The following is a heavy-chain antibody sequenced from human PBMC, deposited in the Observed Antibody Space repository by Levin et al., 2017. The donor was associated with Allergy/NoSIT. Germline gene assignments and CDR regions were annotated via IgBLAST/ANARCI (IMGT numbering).Heavy chain of an antibody. V-gene: IGHV3-11*01. CDR3: ARVGRGCDF. CDR2: ISPSGGTT. CDR1: GFTFTDHY. D-gene: IGHD6-19*01. J-gene: IGHJ4*02. Sequence: PGESLKISCAASGFTFTDHYMAWIRQAPGKGLEWLSYISPSGGTTYHADSVKGRFTISRDNARNSLSLQMTSLRADDTAVYFCARVGRGCDFWGQGTLVTVSS.